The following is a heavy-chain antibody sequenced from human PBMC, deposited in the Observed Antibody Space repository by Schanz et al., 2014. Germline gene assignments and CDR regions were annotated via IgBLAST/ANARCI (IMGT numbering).Heavy chain of an antibody. Sequence: QVQLVQSGGEVKTPGASVKVSCKASGRTFIVYHVLHWVRQAPGQGLEWMGRISPNSGDTHSAQKFQGRVTMTWDRSISTANMELSRLRSDDTAVYYCARTDQQMQRPDYWGQGTLVIVSS. D-gene: IGHD2-2*01. J-gene: IGHJ4*02. CDR3: ARTDQQMQRPDY. CDR1: GRTFIVYH. CDR2: ISPNSGDT. V-gene: IGHV1-2*06.